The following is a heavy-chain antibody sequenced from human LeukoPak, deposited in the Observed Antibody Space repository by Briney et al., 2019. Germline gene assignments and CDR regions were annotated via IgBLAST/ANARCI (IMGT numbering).Heavy chain of an antibody. J-gene: IGHJ6*03. V-gene: IGHV4-4*07. CDR1: GGSISNFY. CDR2: IDTGGST. Sequence: SETRSLTCTVSGGSISNFYWSWVRQPAGKGLEWIGRIDTGGSTYYNASLESRVIMSLDTSKNQFSLKLSSVTVADTAVYYCARGLGGASYYMDVWGRGTTVTVSS. D-gene: IGHD3-16*01. CDR3: ARGLGGASYYMDV.